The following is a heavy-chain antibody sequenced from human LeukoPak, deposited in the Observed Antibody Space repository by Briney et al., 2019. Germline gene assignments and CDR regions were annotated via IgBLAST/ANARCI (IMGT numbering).Heavy chain of an antibody. V-gene: IGHV4-34*01. J-gene: IGHJ4*02. CDR2: INHSGST. CDR3: ARGRVLEMATISASRYFDY. D-gene: IGHD5-24*01. CDR1: GGSFSGYY. Sequence: SETLSLTCAVYGGSFSGYYWSWIRQPPGKGLEWIGEINHSGSTNYNPSLKSRVTISVDTSKHQFSLKLSSVTAADTAVYYCARGRVLEMATISASRYFDYWGQGTLVTVSS.